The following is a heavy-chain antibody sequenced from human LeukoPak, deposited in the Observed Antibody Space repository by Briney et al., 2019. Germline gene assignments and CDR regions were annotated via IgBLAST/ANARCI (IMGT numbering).Heavy chain of an antibody. CDR2: ISSSGGYI. D-gene: IGHD4-17*01. CDR1: GFTVSGNY. V-gene: IGHV3-21*01. CDR3: ARLRDTVTSASDY. Sequence: GGSLRLSCAASGFTVSGNYMTWVRQAPGKGLEWVSTISSSGGYIYYADSVKGRFTISRDTAKNSLYLQMNSLRVEDTAVYNCARLRDTVTSASDYWGQGTLVTVSS. J-gene: IGHJ4*02.